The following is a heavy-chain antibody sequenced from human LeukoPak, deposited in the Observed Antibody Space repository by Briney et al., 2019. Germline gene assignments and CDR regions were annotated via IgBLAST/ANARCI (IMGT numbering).Heavy chain of an antibody. V-gene: IGHV1-2*02. D-gene: IGHD7-27*01. Sequence: ASVKVSCKASGYTFTGYYMHWVRQAPGQGLEWMGWINPNSGGTNYAQKFQGRVTMTRDTSISTAYMELSRLRSDDTAVYYCARDQHWDPWFDPWGQGTLVTVSS. CDR3: ARDQHWDPWFDP. CDR1: GYTFTGYY. CDR2: INPNSGGT. J-gene: IGHJ5*02.